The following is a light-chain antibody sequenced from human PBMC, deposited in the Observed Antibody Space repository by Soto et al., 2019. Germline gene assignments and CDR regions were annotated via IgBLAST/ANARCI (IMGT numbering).Light chain of an antibody. Sequence: EIVLTQSPGTLSLSPGERATLSCRASQSVSSSYLVWYQQKAGQAPRLLIYGASSRASDIPDRFSGSGSGTDFTLTISRLEPEDFAVYYCQQYGNSLYTFGQGTKLEIK. CDR3: QQYGNSLYT. CDR1: QSVSSSY. V-gene: IGKV3-20*01. CDR2: GAS. J-gene: IGKJ2*01.